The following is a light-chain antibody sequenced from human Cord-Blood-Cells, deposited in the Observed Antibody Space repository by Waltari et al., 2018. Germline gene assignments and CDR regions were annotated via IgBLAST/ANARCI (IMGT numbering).Light chain of an antibody. CDR2: DVS. J-gene: IGLJ1*01. Sequence: QSALTQPRSVSGSPGQSVTISCTGTSSDVGGYNYVSWYQQPPGKAPKLMIYDVSKLPSGVPDRFSGSTSGNTASLTISVLQAEDEADYYCCSYAGSYTYVFGTGTKVTVL. V-gene: IGLV2-11*01. CDR3: CSYAGSYTYV. CDR1: SSDVGGYNY.